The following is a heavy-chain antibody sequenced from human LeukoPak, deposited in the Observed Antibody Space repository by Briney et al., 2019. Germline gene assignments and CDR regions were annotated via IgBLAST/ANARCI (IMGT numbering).Heavy chain of an antibody. D-gene: IGHD3-10*01. J-gene: IGHJ4*02. CDR2: ISIGNSPYT. V-gene: IGHV3-21*06. Sequence: GGGLSVSFAASLWSLCKSSMLGFRQAPGKGLEWVSCISIGNSPYTYYAVSLKGRFTISRDNAKNSMCLQMNRLRPEDTAVYYCASYTLWYGDSWGQGTLVTVSS. CDR1: LWSLCKSS. CDR3: ASYTLWYGDS.